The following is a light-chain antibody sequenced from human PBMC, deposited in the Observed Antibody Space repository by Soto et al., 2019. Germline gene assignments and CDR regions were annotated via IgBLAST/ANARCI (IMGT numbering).Light chain of an antibody. CDR3: NSFSRRSPPSHV. V-gene: IGLV2-14*03. CDR2: DVT. J-gene: IGLJ1*01. CDR1: SSDVGGYNY. Sequence: QSALTQPASVSGSPGQSITISCTGTSSDVGGYNYVSWYQQHPGKAPKLVIYDVTIRPSGVSNRFSGSKSGNTASLTISGLQAEDEADYYGNSFSRRSPPSHVFGPVTKLTVL.